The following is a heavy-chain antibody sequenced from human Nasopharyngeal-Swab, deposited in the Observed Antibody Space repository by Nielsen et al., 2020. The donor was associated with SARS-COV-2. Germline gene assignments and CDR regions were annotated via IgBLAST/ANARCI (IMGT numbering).Heavy chain of an antibody. V-gene: IGHV4-4*02. J-gene: IGHJ5*02. CDR3: ARGPRTIFGVVIIGFDP. CDR1: GGSISSSNW. Sequence: SCAVSGGSISSSNWWSWVRQPPGKGLEWIGEIYHSGSTNYNPSLKSRVTISVDKSKNQFSLKLSSVTAADTAVYYCARGPRTIFGVVIIGFDPWGQGTLVTVSS. CDR2: IYHSGST. D-gene: IGHD3-3*01.